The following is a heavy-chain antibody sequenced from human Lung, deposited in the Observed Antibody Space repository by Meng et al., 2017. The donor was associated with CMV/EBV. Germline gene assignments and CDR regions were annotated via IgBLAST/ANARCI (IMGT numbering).Heavy chain of an antibody. Sequence: SXTXSLXCTVSGGSISSSSYYWGWIRQPPGKGLEWIGSIYYSGSTYYNPFLKSRVTISVDTSKNQFSLKLSSVTAADTAVYYCARGGKDIVVVPAPIDYWXQGTLVTVSS. CDR3: ARGGKDIVVVPAPIDY. D-gene: IGHD2-2*01. CDR2: IYYSGST. CDR1: GGSISSSSYY. V-gene: IGHV4-39*07. J-gene: IGHJ4*02.